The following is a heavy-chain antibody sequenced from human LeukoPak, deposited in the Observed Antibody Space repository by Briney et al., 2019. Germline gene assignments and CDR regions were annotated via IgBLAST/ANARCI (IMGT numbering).Heavy chain of an antibody. CDR3: VRDMWGLDH. D-gene: IGHD1-26*01. Sequence: GGSLRLSCVASGFSFSGVSMDWVRQAPGKGLEWLGRIRNKPSGHTTQYAASVKGRFIISRDGSKSSLYLQMNSLKTEDTALYYCVRDMWGLDHWGQGTLVTVSS. CDR1: GFSFSGVS. CDR2: IRNKPSGHTT. J-gene: IGHJ4*02. V-gene: IGHV3-72*01.